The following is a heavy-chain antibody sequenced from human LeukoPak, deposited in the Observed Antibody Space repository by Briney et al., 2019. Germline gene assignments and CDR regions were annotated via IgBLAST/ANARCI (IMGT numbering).Heavy chain of an antibody. CDR3: ATGSGSPRTTIFDY. Sequence: SETLSLTCTVSGGSISTSNYYWGWLRQPPGKGLEWIGNIFYSGSTYYSPSLKSRVTISLDTSRDQFSLKLSSVTAADTAVYYCATGSGSPRTTIFDYWGQGTLVTVSS. D-gene: IGHD3-10*01. J-gene: IGHJ4*02. V-gene: IGHV4-39*01. CDR2: IFYSGST. CDR1: GGSISTSNYY.